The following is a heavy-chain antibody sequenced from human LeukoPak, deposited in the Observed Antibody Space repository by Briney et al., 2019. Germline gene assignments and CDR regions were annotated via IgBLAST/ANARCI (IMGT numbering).Heavy chain of an antibody. V-gene: IGHV4-4*07. CDR3: ARDYHESTGYSFDS. J-gene: IGHJ4*02. CDR1: GDSISNYY. CDR2: IHTSGTA. D-gene: IGHD3-22*01. Sequence: PSETLSLTCTVSGDSISNYYWSWIRQPAGKGLEWIGRIHTSGTANYNPPLKSRVSISTDRSKNQVYLKLSSVTAADTAVYYCARDYHESTGYSFDSWGQGSLVRVSS.